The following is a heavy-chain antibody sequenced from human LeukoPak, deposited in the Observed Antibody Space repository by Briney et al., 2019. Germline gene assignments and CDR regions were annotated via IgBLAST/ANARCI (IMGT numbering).Heavy chain of an antibody. CDR2: MYHSGST. Sequence: TSETLSLTCAVSGYSIRSDYYWACIRPPPGKGLECIEYMYHSGSTYHNPSLNSRVTISVDTSKNQFSLRLSSVTGADTAVFCCARVMGYYYYMDVWGKGTTVTVSS. CDR1: GYSIRSDYY. D-gene: IGHD3-16*01. CDR3: ARVMGYYYYMDV. J-gene: IGHJ6*03. V-gene: IGHV4-38-2*01.